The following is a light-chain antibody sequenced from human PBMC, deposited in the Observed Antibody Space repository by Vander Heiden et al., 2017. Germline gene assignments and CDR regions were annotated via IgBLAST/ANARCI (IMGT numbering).Light chain of an antibody. Sequence: HSVLTQPPPASGTPGPRVTISCSGSSSNIGSNYVYWYQQLPGTAPKLLIYRNNQRPSGVPDRFSGSKSGTSASLAISGLRSEDEADYYCAAWDDSLSGPVFGGGTKLTVL. CDR3: AAWDDSLSGPV. CDR1: SSNIGSNY. V-gene: IGLV1-47*01. J-gene: IGLJ3*02. CDR2: RNN.